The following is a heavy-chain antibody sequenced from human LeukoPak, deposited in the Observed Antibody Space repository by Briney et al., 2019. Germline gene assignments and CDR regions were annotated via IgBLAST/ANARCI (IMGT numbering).Heavy chain of an antibody. CDR1: GYTFTGYH. CDR3: ARDYCSGTSCLFDY. J-gene: IGHJ4*02. Sequence: XSVKVSCKASGYTFTGYHMHWVRQAPGQGLEWMGRINPNSGDTNYAQKFQGRVAMTRDTSISTAFMELTRLRSDDTAVYYCARDYCSGTSCLFDYWGQGTLVTVSS. CDR2: INPNSGDT. D-gene: IGHD2-2*01. V-gene: IGHV1-2*06.